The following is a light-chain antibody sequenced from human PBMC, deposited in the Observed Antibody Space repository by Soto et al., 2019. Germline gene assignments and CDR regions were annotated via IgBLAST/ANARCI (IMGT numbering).Light chain of an antibody. CDR3: AAWDDSLSGGVV. CDR1: SSNIGSNI. J-gene: IGLJ2*01. Sequence: QSALTQPPSASGTPGQRVTISCSGSSSNIGSNIVNWYQQLPGAAPKLVIHTDNQRPSGVPDRFSGSRSGTSASLAISGLQSEDEADYYCAAWDDSLSGGVVFGGGTKLTVL. V-gene: IGLV1-44*01. CDR2: TDN.